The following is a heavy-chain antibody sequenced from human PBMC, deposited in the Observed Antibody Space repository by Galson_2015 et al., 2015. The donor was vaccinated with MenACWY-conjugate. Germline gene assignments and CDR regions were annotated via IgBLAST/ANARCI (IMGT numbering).Heavy chain of an antibody. V-gene: IGHV3-33*01. CDR2: IWSNGINN. J-gene: IGHJ4*02. D-gene: IGHD5-18*01. CDR1: GFTLSSFG. Sequence: SLRLCCTASGFTLSSFGMHWVHQAPGQGLEWLADIWSNGINNYYADSVKGRFTISRDNAKNSLYLQMNTLKDEDTAVDYCVRVHGYSYGYYEWWGQGTLVTVSS. CDR3: VRVHGYSYGYYEW.